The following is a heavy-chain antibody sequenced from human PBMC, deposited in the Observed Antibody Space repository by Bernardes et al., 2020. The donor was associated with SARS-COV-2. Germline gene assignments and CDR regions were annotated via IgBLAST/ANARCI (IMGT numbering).Heavy chain of an antibody. Sequence: SGPTLVKPPQTLSLTCPFSGFSLSTSGTCGSWTRQPPGKALEWLARIDSDDDKYYSTSLKTRLTISKDTSKNQVVLTMTNMDPVDTASYYCARTKIVAATQAACEYWGQPTLVTVPS. V-gene: IGHV2-70*11. CDR2: IDSDDDK. D-gene: IGHD1-26*01. J-gene: IGHJ4*02. CDR1: GFSLSTSGTC. CDR3: ARTKIVAATQAACEY.